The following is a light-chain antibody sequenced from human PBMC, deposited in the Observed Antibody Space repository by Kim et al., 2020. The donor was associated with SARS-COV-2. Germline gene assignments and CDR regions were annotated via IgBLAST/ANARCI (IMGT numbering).Light chain of an antibody. CDR2: DVS. Sequence: GQSITISCTGTSSDVGGYNYVSWHQQHPGKAPKLTIYDVSNRPSGVSNRFSGSKSGNTASLTISGLQAEDEADYYCSSYTSSSTRVFGGGTQLTVL. J-gene: IGLJ3*02. CDR3: SSYTSSSTRV. V-gene: IGLV2-14*03. CDR1: SSDVGGYNY.